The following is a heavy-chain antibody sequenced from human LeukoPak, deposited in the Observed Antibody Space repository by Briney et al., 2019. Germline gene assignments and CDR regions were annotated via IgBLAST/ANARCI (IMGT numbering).Heavy chain of an antibody. CDR2: ISYDGSNK. D-gene: IGHD4-17*01. Sequence: GRSLRLSCAASGFTFSSYGMHWVRQAPGKGLEGVAVISYDGSNKYYADSVKGRFTISRDNSKTPLYLQMNSLRAEDTAMYYCAKGADYGGNSAFDYWGQGTLVTVSS. J-gene: IGHJ4*02. CDR1: GFTFSSYG. CDR3: AKGADYGGNSAFDY. V-gene: IGHV3-30*18.